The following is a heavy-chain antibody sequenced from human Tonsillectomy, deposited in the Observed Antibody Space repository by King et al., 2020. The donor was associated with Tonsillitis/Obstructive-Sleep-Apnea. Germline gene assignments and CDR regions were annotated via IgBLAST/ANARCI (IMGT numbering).Heavy chain of an antibody. CDR3: ARDAPLAYCGGDCYSDAFDI. Sequence: QLVQSGAEVKKPGASVKVSCKASGYTFTSYGISWVRQASGQGLEWMGWISAYNGNTNYAQKLQGRVTMTTDTSTSTAYMELRSLRSDDTAVYYCARDAPLAYCGGDCYSDAFDIWGQGTMVTVSS. D-gene: IGHD2-21*02. CDR2: ISAYNGNT. V-gene: IGHV1-18*01. J-gene: IGHJ3*02. CDR1: GYTFTSYG.